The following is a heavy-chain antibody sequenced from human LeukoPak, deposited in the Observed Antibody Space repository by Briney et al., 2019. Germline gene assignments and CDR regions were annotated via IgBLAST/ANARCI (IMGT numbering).Heavy chain of an antibody. Sequence: GRSLRLSCAASGFTVSSNYMSWVRQAPGKGLEWVSVIYSGGSTYYADSVKGRFTISRDNSKNTLYLQMNSLRAEDTAVYYCARVKQGNWFDPWGQGTLVTVSS. CDR1: GFTVSSNY. D-gene: IGHD6-13*01. CDR2: IYSGGST. V-gene: IGHV3-66*01. CDR3: ARVKQGNWFDP. J-gene: IGHJ5*02.